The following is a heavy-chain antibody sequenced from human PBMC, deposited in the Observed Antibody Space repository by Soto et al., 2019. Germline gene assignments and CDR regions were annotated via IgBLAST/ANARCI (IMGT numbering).Heavy chain of an antibody. Sequence: PSETLFLTCXVSGDSINSRYWSWIRQPPGKGLEWIGYMDYVGSTNYAPSLQSRVTMSVDTSKNQVSLKLRYVTAADTAVYYCVRQRGNYFDFWGQGTLVTVSS. D-gene: IGHD3-10*01. J-gene: IGHJ4*02. V-gene: IGHV4-59*11. CDR1: GDSINSRY. CDR3: VRQRGNYFDF. CDR2: MDYVGST.